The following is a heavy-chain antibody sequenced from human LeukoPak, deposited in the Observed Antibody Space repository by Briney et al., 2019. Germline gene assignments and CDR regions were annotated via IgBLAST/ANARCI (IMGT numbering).Heavy chain of an antibody. CDR3: ARGLGTYYDFWSGHQDYYGMDV. CDR1: GGSFSGYY. J-gene: IGHJ6*02. Sequence: SETLSLTCAVYGGSFSGYYWSWIRQPPGKGLEWIGEINHSGSTNYNPSLKSRVTISVDTSKNQFSLKLSSVTAADTAVYYCARGLGTYYDFWSGHQDYYGMDVWGQGTTVTVFS. V-gene: IGHV4-34*01. CDR2: INHSGST. D-gene: IGHD3-3*01.